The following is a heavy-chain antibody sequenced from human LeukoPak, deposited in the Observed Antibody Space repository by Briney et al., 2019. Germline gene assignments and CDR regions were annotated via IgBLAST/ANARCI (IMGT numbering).Heavy chain of an antibody. Sequence: GASVNVSCKASGGTFSSYAISWVRQAPGQGLEWMGGIIPIFGTANYAQKFQGRVTITADESTSTAYMELSSLRSEDTAVYYCARAYYYDSSGPRSQFDYWGQGTLVTVSS. CDR1: GGTFSSYA. V-gene: IGHV1-69*13. D-gene: IGHD3-22*01. J-gene: IGHJ4*02. CDR3: ARAYYYDSSGPRSQFDY. CDR2: IIPIFGTA.